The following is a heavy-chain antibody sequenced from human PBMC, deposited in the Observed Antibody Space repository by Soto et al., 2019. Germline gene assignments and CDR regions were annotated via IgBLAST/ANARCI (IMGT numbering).Heavy chain of an antibody. J-gene: IGHJ4*02. CDR2: IRPDGGDW. V-gene: IGHV3-7*03. D-gene: IGHD2-15*01. CDR3: ARDEGCNSLAY. CDR1: GFTFSEYW. Sequence: EVHLVESGGGLVQPGGSLRLSCEVSGFTFSEYWMTWVRQAPGKRLEWVANIRPDGGDWTLGDSVKGRFTVSRDNAKNPAYLHISGLGVDATALYYGARDEGCNSLAYWGQGALVTVSS.